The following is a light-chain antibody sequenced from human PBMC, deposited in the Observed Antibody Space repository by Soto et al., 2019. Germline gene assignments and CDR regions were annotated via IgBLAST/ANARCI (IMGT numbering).Light chain of an antibody. CDR1: QSISSW. CDR3: QQYHSWWT. J-gene: IGKJ1*01. CDR2: KAS. V-gene: IGKV1-5*03. Sequence: DIQMTQSPSTLSASVGDRVTITCRASQSISSWLAWYQQKPGKAPKLLIYKASSLESGVPSRFSGSGSGTEFTLTISSLQPDDFASYFYQQYHSWWTFGQGTKVEIK.